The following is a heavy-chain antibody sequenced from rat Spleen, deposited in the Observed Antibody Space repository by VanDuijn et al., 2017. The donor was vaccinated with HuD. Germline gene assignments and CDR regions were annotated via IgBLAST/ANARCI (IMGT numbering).Heavy chain of an antibody. V-gene: IGHV2-32*01. Sequence: QVPLKESGPGLVQPSQTLSLTCSVSGFSLTSYNVHWVRQPPGKGLEWMGVMWSDGDTSSNSALQSRLSISRDTSKSQVFLKMNTLQTEDTGTYYCARHVYNSYFDYWGQGVMVTVSS. CDR3: ARHVYNSYFDY. CDR1: GFSLTSYN. D-gene: IGHD1-9*01. J-gene: IGHJ2*01. CDR2: MWSDGDT.